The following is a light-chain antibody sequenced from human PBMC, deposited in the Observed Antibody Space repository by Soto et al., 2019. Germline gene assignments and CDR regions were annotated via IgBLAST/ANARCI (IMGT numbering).Light chain of an antibody. CDR2: NNN. CDR3: AAWDDSLNGYV. Sequence: QSVLTQPPSASGTPGQRVTISCSGGSSNIGTNAVNWYQHFPGTAPKLLIYNNNERPSGVPDRFSGSKSGTSASLAISGLQSEDEAEYYCAAWDDSLNGYVFGTGTKLTVL. V-gene: IGLV1-44*01. J-gene: IGLJ1*01. CDR1: SSNIGTNA.